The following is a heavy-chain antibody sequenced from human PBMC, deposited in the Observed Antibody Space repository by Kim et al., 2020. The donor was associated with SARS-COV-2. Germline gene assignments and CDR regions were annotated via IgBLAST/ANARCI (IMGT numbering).Heavy chain of an antibody. J-gene: IGHJ5*02. CDR3: ATGRVAGPPAWFDP. D-gene: IGHD2-15*01. Sequence: ASVKVSCKVSGYTLTELSMHWVRQAPGKGLELMGGFDPEDGETIYAQKFQGRVTMTEDTSTDTAYMELSSLRSEDTAVYYCATGRVAGPPAWFDPWGQGTLVTVSS. CDR2: FDPEDGET. V-gene: IGHV1-24*01. CDR1: GYTLTELS.